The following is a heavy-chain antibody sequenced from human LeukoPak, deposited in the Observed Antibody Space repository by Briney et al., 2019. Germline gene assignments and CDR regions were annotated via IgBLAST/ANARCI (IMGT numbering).Heavy chain of an antibody. D-gene: IGHD1-26*01. CDR3: ARDSLMWELIDGGWFDP. CDR2: ISCDESNK. Sequence: GGSLRLSCAASGFTFSSYTMHWVRQAPGKGLEWVAVISCDESNKYYADSVKGRFTISRDNSKNTLYLQMNSLRAEDTAVYYCARDSLMWELIDGGWFDPWGQGTLVTVSS. V-gene: IGHV3-30-3*01. J-gene: IGHJ5*02. CDR1: GFTFSSYT.